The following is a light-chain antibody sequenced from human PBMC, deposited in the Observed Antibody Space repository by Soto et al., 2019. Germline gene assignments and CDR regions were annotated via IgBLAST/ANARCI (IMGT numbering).Light chain of an antibody. CDR1: QSISSY. CDR3: QQTYSAPLT. J-gene: IGKJ4*01. Sequence: DIQMTQSPSSLSASVGDRVTIPCRASQSISSYLNWYQHKPGKAPKLLIYAASSFQSGVPSRFSGSESGTDFTLTISSLQPEDFATYYCQQTYSAPLTFGGGTKVDIK. CDR2: AAS. V-gene: IGKV1-39*01.